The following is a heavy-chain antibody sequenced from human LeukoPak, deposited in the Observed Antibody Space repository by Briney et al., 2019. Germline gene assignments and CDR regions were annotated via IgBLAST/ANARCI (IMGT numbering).Heavy chain of an antibody. Sequence: SETLSLTCNVSGYSIASVFFWGWIRQSPGKGREWIANIFQSRATYYNPSLQSRVTISRYSAENQFSLKMFSVTAIDTAIYYCARWATSTKWFGPWGQGILVTVSS. CDR1: GYSIASVFF. V-gene: IGHV4-38-2*02. CDR2: IFQSRAT. J-gene: IGHJ5*02. CDR3: ARWATSTKWFGP.